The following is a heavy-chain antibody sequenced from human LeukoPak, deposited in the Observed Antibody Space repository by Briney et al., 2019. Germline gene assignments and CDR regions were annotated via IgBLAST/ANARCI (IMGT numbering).Heavy chain of an antibody. CDR1: GGSISSGDYY. Sequence: SETLSLTCTVSGGSISSGDYYWSWIRPPPGKGLEWIGYIYYSGSTYYNPSLKSRVTISVDTSKNQLSLKLSSVTAADTAVYYCAIGGEPTDYWGQGTLVTVSS. CDR3: AIGGEPTDY. J-gene: IGHJ4*02. V-gene: IGHV4-30-4*01. D-gene: IGHD1-14*01. CDR2: IYYSGST.